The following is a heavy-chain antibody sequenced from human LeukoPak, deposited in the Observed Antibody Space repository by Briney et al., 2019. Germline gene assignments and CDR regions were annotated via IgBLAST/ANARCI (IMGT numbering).Heavy chain of an antibody. CDR3: TRGSIAYYYMDV. CDR1: GGSISSYY. Sequence: SETLSLTCTVSGGSISSYYWRWIRQPPGKGLEWIGNIYYSGSTNYNPSLKSRVTIPVDTSKTQFSLTLSSVTAADTAVYYCTRGSIAYYYMDVWGKGTTVRISS. V-gene: IGHV4-59*01. D-gene: IGHD3-22*01. CDR2: IYYSGST. J-gene: IGHJ6*03.